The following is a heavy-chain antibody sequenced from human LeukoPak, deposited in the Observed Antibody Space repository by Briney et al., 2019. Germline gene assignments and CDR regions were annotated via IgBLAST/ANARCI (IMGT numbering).Heavy chain of an antibody. CDR3: AKRGVVIRVILVGFHKEAYYFDS. V-gene: IGHV3-23*01. J-gene: IGHJ4*02. CDR1: GVTLSNYG. Sequence: GGSLRLSCAVSGVTLSNYGMAWVRQAPGKGLEWVAGISGSGGRPNYADSVKGRFTISRDNAKNTLYLQVNSLRAEDTAVYFCAKRGVVIRVILVGFHKEAYYFDSWGQGALVSVSS. D-gene: IGHD3-22*01. CDR2: ISGSGGRP.